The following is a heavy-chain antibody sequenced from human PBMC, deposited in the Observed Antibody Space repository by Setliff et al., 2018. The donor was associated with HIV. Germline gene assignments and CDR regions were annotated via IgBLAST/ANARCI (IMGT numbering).Heavy chain of an antibody. CDR1: GGSINRSNYY. V-gene: IGHV4-39*01. CDR2: ITYTGST. Sequence: SETLSLTCTVPGGSINRSNYYWGWIRQPPGKGLEWIGTITYTGSTYYAPSLKSRVTISLDTSKNQFFLKLSSVTAPDTAIYYCARQTWEYYDTLTGYYRSPKNFDSWGQGTQVTVSS. CDR3: ARQTWEYYDTLTGYYRSPKNFDS. J-gene: IGHJ4*02. D-gene: IGHD3-9*01.